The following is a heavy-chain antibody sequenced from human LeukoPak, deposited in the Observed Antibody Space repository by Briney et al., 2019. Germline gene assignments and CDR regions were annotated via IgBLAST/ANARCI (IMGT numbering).Heavy chain of an antibody. CDR3: ARSPLTGYYFFDY. V-gene: IGHV3-23*01. Sequence: PGGSLRLSCAASGFTFSSYAMNWVRQAPGKGLEWVSIIGGGGDSTSYADSVKGRFTISRDNSKNTLYLQMNSLRAEDTAVYYCARSPLTGYYFFDYWGQGTLVTVSS. J-gene: IGHJ4*02. CDR2: IGGGGDST. D-gene: IGHD3-9*01. CDR1: GFTFSSYA.